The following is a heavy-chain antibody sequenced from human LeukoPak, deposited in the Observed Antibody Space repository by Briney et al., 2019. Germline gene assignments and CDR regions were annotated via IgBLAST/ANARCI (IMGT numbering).Heavy chain of an antibody. CDR3: ARGGSTSSHFDY. J-gene: IGHJ4*02. CDR2: ISSSSYI. V-gene: IGHV3-21*01. CDR1: GFTFSSYS. D-gene: IGHD2-2*01. Sequence: GGSLRLSCAASGFTFSSYSMNWVRQAPGKGLEWVSSISSSSYIYYADSVKGRFTISRDNAKNSLYLQMNSLRAEDTAVYYCARGGSTSSHFDYWGQGTLVTVSS.